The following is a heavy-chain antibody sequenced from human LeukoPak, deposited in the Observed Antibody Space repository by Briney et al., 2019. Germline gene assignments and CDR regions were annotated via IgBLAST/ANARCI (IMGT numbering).Heavy chain of an antibody. CDR1: GFTFDDYA. Sequence: GGSLRLSCAASGFTFDDYAMHWVRQAPGKGLEWVSGISWNSGSIGYADSVKGRFTISRDNAKNSLYLQMNSLRAEDTALYYCAKGLIGYCSGGSCWADAFDIWGQGTMVTVSS. J-gene: IGHJ3*02. V-gene: IGHV3-9*01. CDR3: AKGLIGYCSGGSCWADAFDI. CDR2: ISWNSGSI. D-gene: IGHD2-15*01.